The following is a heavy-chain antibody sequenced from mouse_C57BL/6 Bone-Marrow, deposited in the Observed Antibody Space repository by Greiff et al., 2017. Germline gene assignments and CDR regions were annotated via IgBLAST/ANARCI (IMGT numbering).Heavy chain of an antibody. CDR2: IDPEPGGT. J-gene: IGHJ1*03. D-gene: IGHD2-4*01. V-gene: IGHV1-15*01. CDR3: TMITAYVDV. Sequence: VQLQQSGSELVRPGASVTLSCKASGYTFTDYEMHWVKQKPVHGLEWIGAIDPEPGGTAYNQKFKGRAILTADKSSSTAYMQLRSLTSEDCAVYYFTMITAYVDVWGTGTTVTVSA. CDR1: GYTFTDYE.